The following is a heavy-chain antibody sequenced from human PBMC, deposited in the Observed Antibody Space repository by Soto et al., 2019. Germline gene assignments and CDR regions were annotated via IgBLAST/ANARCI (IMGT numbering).Heavy chain of an antibody. CDR3: AREVGGLHYPDY. D-gene: IGHD3-16*01. V-gene: IGHV4-31*03. Sequence: QVQLQESGPGLVKPSQTLSLTCTVSGGSISSGGSYWSWIRQHPGKGLEWIGYIYYSGSTYYNPSLKSRVTISVDTSKNQFSLKLSSVTAADTAVYYCAREVGGLHYPDYWGQGTLVTVSS. J-gene: IGHJ4*02. CDR1: GGSISSGGSY. CDR2: IYYSGST.